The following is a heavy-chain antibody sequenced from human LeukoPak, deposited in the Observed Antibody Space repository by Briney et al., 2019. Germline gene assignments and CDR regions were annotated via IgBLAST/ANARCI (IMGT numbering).Heavy chain of an antibody. CDR3: ARGGASSIPLDY. CDR2: ISNSGST. V-gene: IGHV4-61*01. J-gene: IGHJ4*02. D-gene: IGHD1-26*01. Sequence: SETLSLTCTVSGGSIGGNSYWSWIRQPPGKGPEWIGHISNSGSTYYSPSLSSRVTISLDTSKNQFSLKLRSVTAADTAVYYCARGGASSIPLDYWGRGTLVTVSS. CDR1: GGSIGGNSY.